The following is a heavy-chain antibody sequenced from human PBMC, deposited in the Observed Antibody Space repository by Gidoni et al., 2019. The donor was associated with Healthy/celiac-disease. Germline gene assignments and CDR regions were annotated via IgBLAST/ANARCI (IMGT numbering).Heavy chain of an antibody. D-gene: IGHD3-9*01. J-gene: IGHJ6*02. CDR3: ARAGVFNFDWLLNYGMDV. CDR1: GFTFSGYS. V-gene: IGHV3-21*01. CDR2: ISSSSSYI. Sequence: EVQLVESGAGLVKPGGSLRLSCAASGFTFSGYSMNWVRQAPGKGLAWVSSISSSSSYIYYADSVKGRFTISRDNAKNSLYLQMNSLRAEDTAVYYCARAGVFNFDWLLNYGMDVWGQGTTVTVSS.